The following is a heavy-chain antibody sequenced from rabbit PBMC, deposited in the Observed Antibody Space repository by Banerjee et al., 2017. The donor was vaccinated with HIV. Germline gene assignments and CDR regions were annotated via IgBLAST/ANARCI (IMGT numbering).Heavy chain of an antibody. D-gene: IGHD7-1*01. V-gene: IGHV1S40*01. CDR2: IYTGDGRT. CDR1: GFSFSSSYW. J-gene: IGHJ4*01. CDR3: ARDGYSEHGTEYYFNL. Sequence: QSVEESGGDLVKPGASLTLTCTASGFSFSSSYWICWVRQAPGKGLEWIACIYTGDGRTYYASWVNGRFTISKTSSTTVTLQMTSLTAADTAIYFCARDGYSEHGTEYYFNLWGQGTLVTVS.